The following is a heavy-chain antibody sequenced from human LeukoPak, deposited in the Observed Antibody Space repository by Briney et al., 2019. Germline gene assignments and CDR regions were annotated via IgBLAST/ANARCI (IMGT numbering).Heavy chain of an antibody. CDR3: AKYPTRGYSYGYLDYYYGMDV. V-gene: IGHV3-23*01. CDR2: ISGSGGST. Sequence: PGGSLRLSCAASGFTFSSYAMSWVRQAPGKGLEWVSAISGSGGSTYYADSVKGRFTISRDNSKNTLYLQMNSLRAEDTAVYYCAKYPTRGYSYGYLDYYYGMDVWGQGTTVTVSS. CDR1: GFTFSSYA. D-gene: IGHD5-18*01. J-gene: IGHJ6*02.